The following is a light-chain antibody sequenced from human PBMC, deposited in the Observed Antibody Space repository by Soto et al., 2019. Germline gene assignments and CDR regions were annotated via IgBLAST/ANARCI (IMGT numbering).Light chain of an antibody. V-gene: IGKV1-12*01. J-gene: IGKJ4*01. Sequence: DIQMTQSPSLVSASVGDIVTITCRASQGVTSGLAWYQQKPGKAPNLLIYGASNLQSGVPSRFSGSGSGTDFTLTISSLQPEDFATYYCQQADSFPLTFGGGTKV. CDR2: GAS. CDR3: QQADSFPLT. CDR1: QGVTSG.